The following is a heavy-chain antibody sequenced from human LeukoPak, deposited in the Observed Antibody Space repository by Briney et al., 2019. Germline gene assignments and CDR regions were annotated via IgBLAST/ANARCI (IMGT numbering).Heavy chain of an antibody. V-gene: IGHV3-23*01. CDR3: AKDGGYPRGVHFDY. CDR1: GFTFGIYA. Sequence: GGSLRLSCAASGFTFGIYAVSWVRQAPGRGLEWVSVISGNSDSTHYADSVKGRFTISRDNSKNTLYLQMNSLRAEDTAVYYCAKDGGYPRGVHFDYWGQGTLVTVSS. J-gene: IGHJ4*02. D-gene: IGHD5-12*01. CDR2: ISGNSDST.